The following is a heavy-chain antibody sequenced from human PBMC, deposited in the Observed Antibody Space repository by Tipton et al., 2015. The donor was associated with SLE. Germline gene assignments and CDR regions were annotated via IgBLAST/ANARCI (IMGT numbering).Heavy chain of an antibody. CDR2: IYSSGVT. CDR3: ARNSKRYYDYIWGRPGFDS. CDR1: GDSISNYY. D-gene: IGHD3-16*01. V-gene: IGHV4-59*12. J-gene: IGHJ4*02. Sequence: TLSLTCTVSGDSISNYYWSWIRQPPGKRPEWIAYIYSSGVTDYNPSLKSRVTISVDTSKNQFSLKLSSVTAADTAVYYCARNSKRYYDYIWGRPGFDSWGQGTLVTVSS.